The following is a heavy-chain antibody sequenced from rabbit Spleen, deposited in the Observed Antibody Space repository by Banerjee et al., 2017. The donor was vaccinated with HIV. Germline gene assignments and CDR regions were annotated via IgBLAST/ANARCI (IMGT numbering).Heavy chain of an antibody. J-gene: IGHJ3*01. CDR1: GFSFSSGYY. CDR3: ARDGSYGTLDL. CDR2: IYAGSSGST. V-gene: IGHV1S40*01. Sequence: QQLEESGGDLVKPGASLTLTCTASGFSFSSGYYMCWVRQAPGKGLEWIGCIYAGSSGSTYYATWARGRFTFSKTSSTTVTLQMTSLTAADTATYFCARDGSYGTLDLWGQGTLVTVS. D-gene: IGHD5-1*01.